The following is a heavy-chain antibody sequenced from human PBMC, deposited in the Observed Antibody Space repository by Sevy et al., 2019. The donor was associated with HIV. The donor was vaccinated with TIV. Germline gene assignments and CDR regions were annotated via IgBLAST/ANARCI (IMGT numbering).Heavy chain of an antibody. J-gene: IGHJ4*02. Sequence: ASVKVSCKASGYTFTIYGISWVRQAPEQGLEWMGWISAYSGNTNYAQNLQGRVTMTTDTSTTTAYMEMRSLRFDDTAVYYCARTSSYGSGNYFDYWGQGTLVTVSS. D-gene: IGHD3-10*01. V-gene: IGHV1-18*01. CDR3: ARTSSYGSGNYFDY. CDR1: GYTFTIYG. CDR2: ISAYSGNT.